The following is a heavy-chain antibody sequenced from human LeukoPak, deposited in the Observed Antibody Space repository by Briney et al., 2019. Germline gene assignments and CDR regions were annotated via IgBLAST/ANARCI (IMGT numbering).Heavy chain of an antibody. J-gene: IGHJ4*02. Sequence: PGGSLRLSCAASGFTFSSYAMSWVRQAPGKGLEWVSAISGSGGSTYYADSVKGRFTISRDNSKNTLYLQMNSLRAEDTAVYYCARDFNSLTAYYLTLDYWGQGTLVTVSS. D-gene: IGHD3-9*01. V-gene: IGHV3-23*01. CDR3: ARDFNSLTAYYLTLDY. CDR2: ISGSGGST. CDR1: GFTFSSYA.